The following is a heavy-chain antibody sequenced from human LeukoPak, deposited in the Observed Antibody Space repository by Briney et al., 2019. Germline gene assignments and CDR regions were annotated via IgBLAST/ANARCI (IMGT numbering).Heavy chain of an antibody. J-gene: IGHJ4*02. CDR1: GGSISSSSDY. CDR2: FYYSGST. CDR3: ARGYCTNAVCSLGPTQA. D-gene: IGHD2-8*01. V-gene: IGHV4-39*07. Sequence: SETLSLTCTVSGGSISSSSDYWGWIRQPPGKGLEYIGCFYYSGSTYYNPSLQSRVTISVDTSKNQFSLKVRSVTAADTAVYYCARGYCTNAVCSLGPTQAWGQGTLVTVSS.